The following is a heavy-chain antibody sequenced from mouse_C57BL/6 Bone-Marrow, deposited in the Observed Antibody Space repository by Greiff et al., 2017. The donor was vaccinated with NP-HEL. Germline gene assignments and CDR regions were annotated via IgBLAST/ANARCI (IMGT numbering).Heavy chain of an antibody. D-gene: IGHD1-2*01. CDR3: ARIPGYVNY. CDR1: GYTFTDYY. V-gene: IGHV1-19*01. CDR2: INPYNGGT. Sequence: VQLKESGPVLVKPGASVKMSCKASGYTFTDYYMNWVKQSHGKSLEWIGVINPYNGGTSYNQKFKGKATLTVDKSSSTAYMELNSLTSEDSAVYYCARIPGYVNYWGQGTTLTVSS. J-gene: IGHJ2*01.